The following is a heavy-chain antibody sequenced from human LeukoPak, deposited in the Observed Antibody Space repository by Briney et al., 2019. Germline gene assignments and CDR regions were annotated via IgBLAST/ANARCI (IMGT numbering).Heavy chain of an antibody. J-gene: IGHJ3*01. Sequence: SETLSLTCTVSGDSIISNIYWWDWVRLPPGKGLEWIGATFYTGRTFYSPSLKSRVTISVDTSKNQFSLDLNSATAADTAVYYCARRRHNFDFYDVWGQGTRVTVSS. CDR3: ARRRHNFDFYDV. D-gene: IGHD3/OR15-3a*01. CDR1: GDSIISNIYW. CDR2: TFYTGRT. V-gene: IGHV4-39*01.